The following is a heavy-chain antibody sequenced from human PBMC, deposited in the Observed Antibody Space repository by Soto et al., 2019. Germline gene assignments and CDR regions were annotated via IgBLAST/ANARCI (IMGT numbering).Heavy chain of an antibody. CDR2: IYYSGST. J-gene: IGHJ6*03. V-gene: IGHV4-59*01. CDR1: GGSISSYY. D-gene: IGHD4-4*01. CDR3: ARGTVTNFYYYMDV. Sequence: TSETLSLTCTVSGGSISSYYWSWIRQPPGKGLEWIGYIYYSGSTNYNPSLKSRVTISVDTSKNQFSLKLSSVTAADTAVYYCARGTVTNFYYYMDVWGKGTTVTVSS.